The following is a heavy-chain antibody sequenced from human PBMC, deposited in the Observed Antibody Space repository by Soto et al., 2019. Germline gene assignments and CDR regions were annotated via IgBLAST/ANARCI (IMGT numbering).Heavy chain of an antibody. V-gene: IGHV3-7*01. CDR3: ERDSGYGSGTSVNHYVDY. D-gene: IGHD3-10*01. CDR1: GFTFGSYW. CDR2: IRWDASEK. J-gene: IGHJ4*01. Sequence: EVQLEESGGGLVQPGGSLRLSCAASGFTFGSYWMSWVRQAPGKGLEWLATIRWDASEKKYVDSVKGRFTMSRDNAKNTLYLQMDSLRAKDTAVYYCERDSGYGSGTSVNHYVDYWGHGTLVTVSS.